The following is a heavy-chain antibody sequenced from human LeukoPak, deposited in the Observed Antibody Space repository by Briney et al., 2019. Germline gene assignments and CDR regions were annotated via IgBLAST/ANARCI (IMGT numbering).Heavy chain of an antibody. V-gene: IGHV3-53*01. J-gene: IGHJ4*02. CDR1: GFTVSSDS. D-gene: IGHD4/OR15-4a*01. CDR2: IYSGGST. CDR3: ARRAGAYSHPYDY. Sequence: PGGSLRLSCTVSGFTVSSDSMSWVRQAPGKGLEWVSFIYSGGSTHYSHSVKGRFTISRDNSKNTLYLQMNSLRAEDTAVYYCARRAGAYSHPYDYWGQGTLVTVSS.